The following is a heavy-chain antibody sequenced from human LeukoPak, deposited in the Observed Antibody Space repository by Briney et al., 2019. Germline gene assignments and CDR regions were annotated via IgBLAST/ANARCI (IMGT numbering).Heavy chain of an antibody. CDR1: GFTFSSYW. CDR2: IKQDGSDQ. J-gene: IGHJ4*02. V-gene: IGHV3-7*01. CDR3: ARDKAVGATYFDY. D-gene: IGHD1-26*01. Sequence: GESLRLSCAASGFTFSSYWMSWVRQAPGKGVEWVANIKQDGSDQYHVDSVKGRLTISRDNAKNSLSLQMNSLRAEDTALYYCARDKAVGATYFDYWGQGTLVTVSS.